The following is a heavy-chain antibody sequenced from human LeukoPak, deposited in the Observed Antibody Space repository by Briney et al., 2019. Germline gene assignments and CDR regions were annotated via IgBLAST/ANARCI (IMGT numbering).Heavy chain of an antibody. D-gene: IGHD2-2*01. CDR3: ASAGVYCSSTSCYNYYYYCIDV. CDR2: ISRSGSRI. J-gene: IGHJ6*02. CDR1: GLTFSSYE. V-gene: IGHV3-48*03. Sequence: GGALRLSCAGSGLTFSSYEMNWVGQAPGKGVEGVSYISRSGSRIYYADSVNAPFTISRVNATNSLYLQINSLRAEDTAVYYCASAGVYCSSTSCYNYYYYCIDVWGQGTPVTVSS.